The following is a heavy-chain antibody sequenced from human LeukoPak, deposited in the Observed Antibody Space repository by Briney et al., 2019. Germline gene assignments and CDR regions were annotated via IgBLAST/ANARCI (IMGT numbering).Heavy chain of an antibody. D-gene: IGHD5-24*01. CDR1: GFTFTNAW. J-gene: IGHJ4*02. Sequence: GGSLRLSCAAPGFTFTNAWMSWVRQAPGKGLQWVGRIKTKADGGTTDYAAPVKGRFTISRDDSKTTLYLQMNSLKTEDTAVYYCTRDQSGGYNLFDHWGQGTLVSVSS. V-gene: IGHV3-15*01. CDR3: TRDQSGGYNLFDH. CDR2: IKTKADGGTT.